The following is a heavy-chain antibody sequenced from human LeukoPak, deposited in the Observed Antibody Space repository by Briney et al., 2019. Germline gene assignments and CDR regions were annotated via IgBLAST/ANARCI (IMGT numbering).Heavy chain of an antibody. CDR1: GYTFTSYY. V-gene: IGHV1-46*01. J-gene: IGHJ6*02. D-gene: IGHD5-12*01. CDR3: ARDLRWQWLRSFDYYYYGMDV. CDR2: INPSGGST. Sequence: ASVKVSCKASGYTFTSYYMHWVRQGPGQGLEWMGIINPSGGSTSYAQKFQGRVTMTRDTSTSTVYMELSSLRSEDTAVYYCARDLRWQWLRSFDYYYYGMDVWGQGTTVTVSS.